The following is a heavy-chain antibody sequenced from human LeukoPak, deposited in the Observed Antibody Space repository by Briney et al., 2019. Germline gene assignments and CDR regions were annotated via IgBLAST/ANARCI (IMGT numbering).Heavy chain of an antibody. J-gene: IGHJ4*02. CDR1: GGSISSYY. Sequence: PSETLSLTCTVSGGSISSYYWSWIRQPPGKGLEWIGYIYYSGSTNYNPSLKSRVTISVDTSKNQFSLKLSSVTAADTAVYYCARVPARPEAAVGYYFDYWGQGTLVTVSS. CDR3: ARVPARPEAAVGYYFDY. CDR2: IYYSGST. V-gene: IGHV4-59*12. D-gene: IGHD6-13*01.